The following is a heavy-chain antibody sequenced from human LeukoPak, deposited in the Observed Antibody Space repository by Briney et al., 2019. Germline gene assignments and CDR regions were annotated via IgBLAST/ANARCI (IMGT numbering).Heavy chain of an antibody. CDR2: ISGSSGST. D-gene: IGHD6-13*01. CDR3: AKGQQQLYAFDI. CDR1: GFTFSSFA. Sequence: GGSLRLSCAASGFTFSSFAMSWVRQAPGKGLEWVSTISGSSGSTDYADSVKGRFTISRDNSKNTLYLQMNSLRAEDTAVYYCAKGQQQLYAFDIWGQGTMVTVSS. J-gene: IGHJ3*02. V-gene: IGHV3-23*01.